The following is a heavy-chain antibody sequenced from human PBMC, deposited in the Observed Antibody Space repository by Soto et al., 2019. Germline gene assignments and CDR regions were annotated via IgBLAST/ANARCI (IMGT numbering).Heavy chain of an antibody. CDR3: ARDSGSSKGYGMDV. J-gene: IGHJ6*02. Sequence: SQTRSLTCXISGDSVSSNSAAWNWIRQSPSRGLEWLGRTYYRSKWYNDYAVSVKSRITINPDTSKNQFSLQLNSVTPEDTAVHYCARDSGSSKGYGMDVWGQGTTVTVSS. CDR1: GDSVSSNSAA. CDR2: TYYRSKWYN. D-gene: IGHD1-26*01. V-gene: IGHV6-1*01.